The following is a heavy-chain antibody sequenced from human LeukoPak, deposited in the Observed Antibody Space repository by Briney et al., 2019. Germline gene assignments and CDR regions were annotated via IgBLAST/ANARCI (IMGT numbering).Heavy chain of an antibody. D-gene: IGHD2-2*01. CDR1: GGSISSGSYY. Sequence: SQTLSLTCTVSGGSISSGSYYWSWIRQPAGKGLEWIGRIYTSGSTNYNPFLKSRVTISVDTSKNQFSLKLSSVTAADTAVYYCARSCSSTSCFNWFDPWGQGTLVTVSS. CDR2: IYTSGST. CDR3: ARSCSSTSCFNWFDP. V-gene: IGHV4-61*02. J-gene: IGHJ5*02.